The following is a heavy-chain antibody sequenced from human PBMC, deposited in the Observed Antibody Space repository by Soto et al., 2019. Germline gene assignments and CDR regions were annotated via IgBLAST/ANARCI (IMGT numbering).Heavy chain of an antibody. J-gene: IGHJ5*02. V-gene: IGHV4-30-4*01. D-gene: IGHD3-22*01. Sequence: SETVCLTCTVSGGSISSGDYYWSWIRQPPGKGLEWIGYIYYSGSTYYNPSLKSRVTISVDTSKNQFSLKLSSVTAADTAVYYCARESNYYDSSGHPEPRFDPWGQGTLVTVPQ. CDR1: GGSISSGDYY. CDR2: IYYSGST. CDR3: ARESNYYDSSGHPEPRFDP.